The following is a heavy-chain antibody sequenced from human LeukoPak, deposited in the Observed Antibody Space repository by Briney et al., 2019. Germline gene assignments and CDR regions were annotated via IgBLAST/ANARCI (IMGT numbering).Heavy chain of an antibody. D-gene: IGHD3-22*01. CDR1: GFTLSSYG. CDR3: AKDADYYDSSGYPAGDAFDI. CDR2: ILVDGSNK. Sequence: PGGSLRLFCAAAGFTLSSYGMHWVRQAPGKGLEWEAFILVDGSNKNYADSEKGRFTISRDNSKSTLYLQMNSLRAEDTAVNYCAKDADYYDSSGYPAGDAFDIWGQGTMVTVSS. J-gene: IGHJ3*02. V-gene: IGHV3-30*02.